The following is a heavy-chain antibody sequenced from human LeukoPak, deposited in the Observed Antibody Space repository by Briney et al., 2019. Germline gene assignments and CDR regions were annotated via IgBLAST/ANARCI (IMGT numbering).Heavy chain of an antibody. CDR3: ARGIFGVVTRLMDV. CDR1: GYSLSSGYY. V-gene: IGHV4-38-2*02. D-gene: IGHD3-3*01. J-gene: IGHJ6*04. Sequence: PSETLSLTCTVSGYSLSSGYYWGWIRPPPGKGLEWIGSIYHSGSTYYNPSLKSRVTISVDTSKNQFSLKLSSVTAADTAVYYCARGIFGVVTRLMDVWGKGTTVTVSS. CDR2: IYHSGST.